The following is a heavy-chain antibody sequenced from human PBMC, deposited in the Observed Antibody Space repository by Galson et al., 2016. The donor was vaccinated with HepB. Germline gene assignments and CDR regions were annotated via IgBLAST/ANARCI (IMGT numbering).Heavy chain of an antibody. Sequence: SLRLSCAASGITFSDSYMTWIRQAPGKGLEWLSYISSSGSTIYYADSVKGRFTISRDNAKSSLYLQMNSLRAEDTAVYYCARVMVDYHYWSNKPKHYYSGMDVWGQGTTVTVFS. J-gene: IGHJ6*02. D-gene: IGHD3-3*01. CDR3: ARVMVDYHYWSNKPKHYYSGMDV. CDR2: ISSSGSTI. V-gene: IGHV3-11*01. CDR1: GITFSDSY.